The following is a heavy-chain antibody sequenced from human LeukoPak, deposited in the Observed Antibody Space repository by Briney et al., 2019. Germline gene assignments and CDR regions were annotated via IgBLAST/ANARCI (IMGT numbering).Heavy chain of an antibody. Sequence: SETLSLTCAVYGGSFSGYYWSWIRQPPGKGLEWIGEINHSGSTNYNPSLKSRVTISVDTSKNQFSLKLSSVTAADTAVYYCARDFWVVVPAAMLDSDYYMDVWGKGTTVTVSS. J-gene: IGHJ6*03. V-gene: IGHV4-34*01. CDR3: ARDFWVVVPAAMLDSDYYMDV. CDR2: INHSGST. D-gene: IGHD2-2*01. CDR1: GGSFSGYY.